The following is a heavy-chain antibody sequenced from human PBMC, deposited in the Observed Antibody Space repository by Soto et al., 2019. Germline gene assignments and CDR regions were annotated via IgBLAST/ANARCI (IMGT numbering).Heavy chain of an antibody. Sequence: QVQLQQWGAGLLKPSETLSLTCAVYGGSFCGYYWSWIRQPPGKGLEWIGEINHSGSTNYNPSLKSRVTISVDTSKNQFSLKLRSVTAADTAVYYCARAVASGYDVRGDYFDYWGQGTLVTVSS. D-gene: IGHD5-12*01. CDR3: ARAVASGYDVRGDYFDY. V-gene: IGHV4-34*01. CDR2: INHSGST. CDR1: GGSFCGYY. J-gene: IGHJ4*02.